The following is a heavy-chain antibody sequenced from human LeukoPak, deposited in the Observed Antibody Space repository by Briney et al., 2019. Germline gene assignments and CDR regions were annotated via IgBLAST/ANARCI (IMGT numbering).Heavy chain of an antibody. V-gene: IGHV1-58*02. CDR1: GFTLTSSA. J-gene: IGHJ4*02. CDR3: AAMYYDILTGEAFFDY. CDR2: IVVGSGNT. D-gene: IGHD3-9*01. Sequence: GTSVKVSCKASGFTLTSSAMQWVRQARGQRLEWIGWIVVGSGNTNYAQKFQERVTITRDMSTSTAYMELSSLRSEDTAVYYCAAMYYDILTGEAFFDYWGQGTLVTVSS.